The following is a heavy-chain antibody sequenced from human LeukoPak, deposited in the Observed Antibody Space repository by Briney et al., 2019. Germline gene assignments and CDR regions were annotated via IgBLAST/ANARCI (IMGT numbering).Heavy chain of an antibody. J-gene: IGHJ6*02. CDR2: IYSGGST. D-gene: IGHD6-19*01. Sequence: GGSLRLSCAASGFTVSSNYMSWVRQAPGKGLEWVSVIYSGGSTYYADSVKGRFTISRDNSKNTLYLQMNSLRAEDTAVYYCARDAARYSSGWHYGMDVWGQGTTVTVSS. CDR1: GFTVSSNY. CDR3: ARDAARYSSGWHYGMDV. V-gene: IGHV3-53*01.